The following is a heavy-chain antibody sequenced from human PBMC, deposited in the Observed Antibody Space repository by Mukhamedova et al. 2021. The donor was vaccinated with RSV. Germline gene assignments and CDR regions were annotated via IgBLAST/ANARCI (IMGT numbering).Heavy chain of an antibody. CDR2: ISWNSGSI. CDR3: ARGRLDFWSSY. J-gene: IGHJ1*01. D-gene: IGHD3-3*01. Sequence: VRQAPGKGLEWVSGISWNSGSIGYADSVKGRFTISRDNAKNSLYLQMNSLRAEDTAVYYCARGRLDFWSSYWGQGTLVTVSS. V-gene: IGHV3-9*01.